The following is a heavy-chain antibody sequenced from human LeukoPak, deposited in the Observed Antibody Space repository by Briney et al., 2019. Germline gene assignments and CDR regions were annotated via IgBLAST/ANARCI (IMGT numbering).Heavy chain of an antibody. D-gene: IGHD3-10*01. CDR1: GGSFSGYY. J-gene: IGHJ6*02. Sequence: SETLSLTCAVYGGSFSGYYWSWIRQPPGKGLEWIGYIYYSGGTNYNPSLKSRVTISVDTSKNQFYLKLSSVTAADTAVYYCARSHYYGSGSYYNGYYYGMDVWGQGTTVTVSS. CDR3: ARSHYYGSGSYYNGYYYGMDV. CDR2: IYYSGGT. V-gene: IGHV4-59*01.